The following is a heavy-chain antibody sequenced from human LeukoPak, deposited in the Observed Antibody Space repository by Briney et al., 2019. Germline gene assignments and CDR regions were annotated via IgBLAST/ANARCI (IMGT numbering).Heavy chain of an antibody. D-gene: IGHD3-22*01. CDR1: GYTFTSYD. J-gene: IGHJ4*02. CDR2: ISAYNGNT. Sequence: ASVKVSCKASGYTFTSYDISWVRQAPGQGLEWMGWISAYNGNTNYAQKLQGRVTMTTDTSTSTAYMELRSLRSDDTAVYYCARLREGMIVVIFDYWGQGTLVTVSS. V-gene: IGHV1-18*01. CDR3: ARLREGMIVVIFDY.